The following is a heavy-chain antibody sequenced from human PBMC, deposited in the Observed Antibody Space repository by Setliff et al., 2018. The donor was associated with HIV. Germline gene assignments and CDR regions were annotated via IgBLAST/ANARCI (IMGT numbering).Heavy chain of an antibody. CDR3: ARHQKVSFMSDH. CDR2: MYDSETT. D-gene: IGHD3-16*01. CDR1: GGSFSGYY. V-gene: IGHV4-34*10. Sequence: SETLSLTCAVYGGSFSGYYWGWIRQPPGKGLQWIGAMYDSETTYYNPSLKSRVTMSVDASRNRFSLKLSSVTAADTAIYYCARHQKVSFMSDHWGQGMLVTVSS. J-gene: IGHJ4*02.